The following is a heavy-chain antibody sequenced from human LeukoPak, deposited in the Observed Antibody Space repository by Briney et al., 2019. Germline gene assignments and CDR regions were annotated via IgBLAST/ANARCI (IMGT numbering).Heavy chain of an antibody. CDR3: ARGRGRSVDTAMVIGYWFDP. CDR2: INPNSGGT. Sequence: ASVKVSCKASGYTFTGYYMHWVRQAPGQGLEWMGWINPNSGGTNYAQKFQGRVTMTRDTSISTAYMELSRLRSDNTAVYYCARGRGRSVDTAMVIGYWFDPWGQGTLVTVSS. CDR1: GYTFTGYY. J-gene: IGHJ5*02. D-gene: IGHD5-18*01. V-gene: IGHV1-2*02.